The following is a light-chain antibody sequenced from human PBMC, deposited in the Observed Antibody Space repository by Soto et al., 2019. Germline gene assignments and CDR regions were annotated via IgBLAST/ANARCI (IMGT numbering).Light chain of an antibody. CDR3: QHYYSSLT. V-gene: IGKV4-1*01. CDR1: QNNKNY. Sequence: DIVMTQSPDFLAVSLGERATINCKSSQNNKNYLAWYQQKAGQPPKLIIDWASTRASGVPDRFSGSGSGTDFTLTISSLQSEDVAVYYCQHYYSSLTFGQGTKVEIK. CDR2: WAS. J-gene: IGKJ1*01.